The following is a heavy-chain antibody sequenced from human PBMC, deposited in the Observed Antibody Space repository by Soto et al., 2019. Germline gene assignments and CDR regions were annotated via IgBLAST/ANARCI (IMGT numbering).Heavy chain of an antibody. J-gene: IGHJ4*02. Sequence: QVQLVQSGAEVKRPGASVKVSCKASGYSFTSNCMHWVRQAPGQGLEWLGISNPSDGATFYAQKFQGRVTMSSDTSTSTVYMELSSLRSEDTAVYYCARGGSGTWGYFEYWGPGTLLTVS. CDR3: ARGGSGTWGYFEY. CDR2: SNPSDGAT. CDR1: GYSFTSNC. D-gene: IGHD1-1*01. V-gene: IGHV1-46*01.